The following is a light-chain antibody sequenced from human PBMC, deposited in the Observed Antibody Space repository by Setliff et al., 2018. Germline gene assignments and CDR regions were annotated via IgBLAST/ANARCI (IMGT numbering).Light chain of an antibody. CDR3: QSYDSSLSAYVV. J-gene: IGLJ2*01. CDR1: SSNIGAGYD. V-gene: IGLV1-40*01. CDR2: GNS. Sequence: QSVLTQPPSVSAAPGQKVTISCSGSSSNIGAGYDVHWYQQLPGTAPKLLIYGNSNRPSGVPDRFSGSKSGTSASLAITGLQAEDEADYYCQSYDSSLSAYVVFGGGTKVTVL.